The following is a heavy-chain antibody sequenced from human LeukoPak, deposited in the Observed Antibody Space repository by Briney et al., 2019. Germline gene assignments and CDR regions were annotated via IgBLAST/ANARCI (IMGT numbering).Heavy chain of an antibody. D-gene: IGHD3-22*01. V-gene: IGHV3-48*03. CDR1: GFTFSNYE. Sequence: PGGSLRLSCGASGFTFSNYEMNWVRQAPGKGLEWVSFISRSGATIYYTDSVKGRFTISRDNAKNSLYLQMNSLRAEDTAVYYCARDHATYYYDSSGYYDYWGQGTLVTVSS. CDR2: ISRSGATI. J-gene: IGHJ4*02. CDR3: ARDHATYYYDSSGYYDY.